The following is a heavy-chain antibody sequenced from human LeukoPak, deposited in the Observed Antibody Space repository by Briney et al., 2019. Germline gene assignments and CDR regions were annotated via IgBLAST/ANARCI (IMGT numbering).Heavy chain of an antibody. CDR2: IYYSGST. CDR1: GGSISSSSYY. V-gene: IGHV4-39*07. D-gene: IGHD5-12*01. CDR3: ARDWGPIVATINNNWFDP. J-gene: IGHJ5*02. Sequence: SETLSLTCTVSGGSISSSSYYWGWIRQPPGKGLEWIGSIYYSGSTYYNPSLKSRVTISVDTSKNQFSLKLSSVTAADTAVYYCARDWGPIVATINNNWFDPWGQGTLVTVSS.